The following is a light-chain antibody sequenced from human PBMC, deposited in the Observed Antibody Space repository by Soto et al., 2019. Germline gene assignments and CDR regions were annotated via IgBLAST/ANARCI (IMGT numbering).Light chain of an antibody. J-gene: IGKJ1*01. V-gene: IGKV1-9*01. CDR3: QQLDTYPT. Sequence: DIRLTQSPSFLSASVGDTVTITCRASQGSSSYLAWYQQKPGKAPKLLIYAASTLQSGVPSRFSGSGSGKEFTLPISSLQPEDLATYYCQQLDTYPTFGQGTKVE. CDR2: AAS. CDR1: QGSSSY.